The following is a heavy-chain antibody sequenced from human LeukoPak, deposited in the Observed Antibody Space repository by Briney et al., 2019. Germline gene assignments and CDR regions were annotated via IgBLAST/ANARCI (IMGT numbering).Heavy chain of an antibody. CDR3: TTGYAEYSRSWYWHIPYYYYGMDV. J-gene: IGHJ6*02. V-gene: IGHV3-15*07. Sequence: GGSLRLSCAASGFTFSNAWMNWVRQAPGKGLEWVGRIKSKTDGGTTDYAAPVKGRFTISRDDSKNTLYLQMNSLKTEDTAVYYCTTGYAEYSRSWYWHIPYYYYGMDVWGQGTTVTVSS. D-gene: IGHD6-13*01. CDR2: IKSKTDGGTT. CDR1: GFTFSNAW.